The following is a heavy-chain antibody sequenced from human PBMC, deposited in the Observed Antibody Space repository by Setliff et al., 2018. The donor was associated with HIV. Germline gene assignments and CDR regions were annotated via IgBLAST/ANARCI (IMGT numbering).Heavy chain of an antibody. V-gene: IGHV3-15*01. Sequence: LRLSCAASGFTFSSYGMHWVRQAPGKGLEWVGRIKSRVDGETTAYAAPLKGRFTISRDDSKNTLYLQMDSLSTEDTAVYYCILLGMHGAFDIWGQGTMVTVSS. D-gene: IGHD7-27*01. J-gene: IGHJ3*02. CDR3: ILLGMHGAFDI. CDR1: GFTFSSYG. CDR2: IKSRVDGETT.